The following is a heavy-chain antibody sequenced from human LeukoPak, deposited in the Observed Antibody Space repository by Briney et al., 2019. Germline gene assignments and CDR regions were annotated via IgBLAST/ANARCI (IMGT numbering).Heavy chain of an antibody. J-gene: IGHJ6*02. CDR3: ARGGYSSSWYRGGYYYYGMDV. CDR2: MNPNSGNT. Sequence: ASVKVSCKASEYAFTSYDINWVRQATGQGLEWMGWMNPNSGNTGYAQKFQGRVTMTRNTSISTAYMELSSLRSEDTAVYYCARGGYSSSWYRGGYYYYGMDVWGQGTTVTVSS. V-gene: IGHV1-8*01. D-gene: IGHD6-13*01. CDR1: EYAFTSYD.